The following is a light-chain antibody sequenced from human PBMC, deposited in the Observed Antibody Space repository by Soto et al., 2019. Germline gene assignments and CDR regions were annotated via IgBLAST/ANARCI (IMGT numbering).Light chain of an antibody. J-gene: IGKJ5*01. V-gene: IGKV3-11*01. CDR1: QSVSSY. Sequence: IGLTQSPVTLSLSPGERATLSCRASQSVSSYLAWYQQRPGQAPRLLIYDASNRATGIPARFSGSGSGTDFTLTIDNLEPEDFAIYYCQQRNNWPPIPFGQGTRLEIK. CDR2: DAS. CDR3: QQRNNWPPIP.